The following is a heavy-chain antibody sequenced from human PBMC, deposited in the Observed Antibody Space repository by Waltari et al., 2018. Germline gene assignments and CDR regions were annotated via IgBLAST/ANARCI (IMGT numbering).Heavy chain of an antibody. CDR3: ARAPRQQQFDY. CDR2: IIPILGIA. J-gene: IGHJ4*02. D-gene: IGHD6-13*01. Sequence: QVQLVQSGAEVKKPGSSVQVSCKASGGTFSSYTISWVRQAPGQGLEWMGRIIPILGIANYAQKFQGRVTITADKSTSTAYMELSSLRSEDTAVYYCARAPRQQQFDYWGQGTLVTVSS. V-gene: IGHV1-69*02. CDR1: GGTFSSYT.